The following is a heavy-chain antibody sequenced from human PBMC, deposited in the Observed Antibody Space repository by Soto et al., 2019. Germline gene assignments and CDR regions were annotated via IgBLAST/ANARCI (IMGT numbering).Heavy chain of an antibody. CDR1: GYTFTSYD. CDR3: ARGRGPYCSGGSCYSDD. J-gene: IGHJ4*02. V-gene: IGHV1-8*01. CDR2: MNPNSGNT. Sequence: QVQLVQSGAEVKKPGASVKVSCKASGYTFTSYDINWVRQATGQGLEWMGWMNPNSGNTGYAQKFQGRVTMTRNTARSTAYRELSSRRSEDTAVYDCARGRGPYCSGGSCYSDDWGQGTLVTVSS. D-gene: IGHD2-15*01.